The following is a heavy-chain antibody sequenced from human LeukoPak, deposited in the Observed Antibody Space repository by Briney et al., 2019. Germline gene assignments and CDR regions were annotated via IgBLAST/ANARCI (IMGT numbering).Heavy chain of an antibody. CDR1: GYTFTNYG. D-gene: IGHD5-18*01. J-gene: IGHJ4*02. V-gene: IGHV1-18*01. CDR3: ARSGFSFGYHYFDL. CDR2: IRVSDGDT. Sequence: ASVKVSCIASGYTFTNYGFHWVRQAPGQGPEWMGWIRVSDGDTKYAQKFQGRVTLTRDTSANTAYMDLWSLRSDDTAVYFCARSGFSFGYHYFDLWGQGTLVTVSS.